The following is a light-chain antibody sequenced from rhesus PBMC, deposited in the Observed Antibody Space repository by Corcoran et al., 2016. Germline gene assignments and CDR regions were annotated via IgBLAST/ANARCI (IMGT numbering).Light chain of an antibody. Sequence: DIQMTQSPSSLSASVGARVTITCRASESVSNYLNWYPQKPGKAPNPLNYKASTLQSGVPSRFSGSGYGTDFTFTISSLQPEDVATYYCQHGYGTPPTFGGGTKVELK. J-gene: IGKJ4*01. CDR2: KAS. CDR1: ESVSNY. CDR3: QHGYGTPPT. V-gene: IGKV1-74*01.